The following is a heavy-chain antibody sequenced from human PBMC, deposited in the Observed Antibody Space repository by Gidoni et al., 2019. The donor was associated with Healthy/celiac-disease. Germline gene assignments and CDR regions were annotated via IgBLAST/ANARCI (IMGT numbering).Heavy chain of an antibody. D-gene: IGHD3-22*01. J-gene: IGHJ6*02. V-gene: IGHV3-48*01. CDR2: ISGSSIPL. CDR1: GFTFSSYT. Sequence: EVQLVESGGGLVKHGGSLSLSCAASGFTFSSYTCNWVRQATGKGLEWVSYISGSSIPLYYADSVKGRFSISRDNAKSSLYLQMTRLRAEDTAVYYCASDFSFDSSGYPYSYYGMDVWGQVTTVTVSS. CDR3: ASDFSFDSSGYPYSYYGMDV.